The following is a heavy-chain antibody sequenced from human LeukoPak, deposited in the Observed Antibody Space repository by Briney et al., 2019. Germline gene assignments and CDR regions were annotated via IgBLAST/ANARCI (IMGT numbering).Heavy chain of an antibody. CDR1: GFSISSGHY. V-gene: IGHV4-38-2*02. J-gene: IGHJ4*02. CDR3: ARIFISTGYSSYFDC. CDR2: VYQSGTT. Sequence: PSETLSLTCTVTGFSISSGHYWGWVRQPPGAGLEWIGSVYQSGTTYYNPSLKSRVTTSVDMSKNQFSLRLRPVTAADTAVYYCARIFISTGYSSYFDCWGQGTLVTVSS. D-gene: IGHD3-3*02.